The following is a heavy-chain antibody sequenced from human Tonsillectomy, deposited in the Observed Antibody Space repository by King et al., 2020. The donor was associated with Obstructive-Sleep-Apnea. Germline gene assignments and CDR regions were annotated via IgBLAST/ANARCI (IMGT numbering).Heavy chain of an antibody. Sequence: VQLVESGGGLVQPGGSLRLSCAASGFTFSSYAISWVRQAPGKGLEWVSAISGSGGSTYYADSVKGRFTISRDNSKNTLYLQMNSLIAEDTAVYYCAKASQYYDSSGYYGYWGQGTLVTVSS. CDR3: AKASQYYDSSGYYGY. J-gene: IGHJ4*02. V-gene: IGHV3-23*04. D-gene: IGHD3-22*01. CDR1: GFTFSSYA. CDR2: ISGSGGST.